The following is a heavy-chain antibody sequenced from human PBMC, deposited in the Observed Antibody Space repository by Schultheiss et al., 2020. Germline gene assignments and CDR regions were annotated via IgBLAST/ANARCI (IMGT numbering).Heavy chain of an antibody. CDR2: ISYDGSNK. CDR3: ATVRVWAAAGLNWFDP. J-gene: IGHJ5*02. CDR1: GFTFSSYG. D-gene: IGHD6-13*01. V-gene: IGHV3-30*03. Sequence: GGSLRLSCAASGFTFSSYGMHWVRQAPGKGLEWVAVISYDGSNKYYADSVKGRFTISRDNSKNTLYLQINSLRAEDTAVYYCATVRVWAAAGLNWFDPWGQGTLVTVAS.